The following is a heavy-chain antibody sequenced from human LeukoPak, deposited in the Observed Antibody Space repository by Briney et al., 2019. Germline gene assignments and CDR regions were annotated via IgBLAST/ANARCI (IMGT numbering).Heavy chain of an antibody. D-gene: IGHD2/OR15-2a*01. CDR2: FDPEDGET. V-gene: IGHV1-24*01. CDR3: ATAARRDSTYYHYGAFDI. J-gene: IGHJ3*02. CDR1: GYTFTSYD. Sequence: ASVKVSCKASGYTFTSYDINWVRQATGQGLEWMGGFDPEDGETIFAQKLQGRVTMTEDTSTDTAYMELSSLRSEDTAVYYCATAARRDSTYYHYGAFDIWGQGTMVTVSS.